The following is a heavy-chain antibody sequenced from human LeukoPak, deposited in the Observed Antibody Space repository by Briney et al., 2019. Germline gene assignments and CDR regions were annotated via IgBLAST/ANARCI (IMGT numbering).Heavy chain of an antibody. CDR2: IHYTGKN. V-gene: IGHV4-59*01. D-gene: IGHD1-1*01. Sequence: SETLPLTCSVSGDSITNYYWNWVRQPPGKGLEWIGYIHYTGKNYYNPSLKSRITMSVDTSKSQFSLKLSSVTTADTAVYYCAKWHERLLAFDSWGQGALVTVSS. J-gene: IGHJ4*02. CDR3: AKWHERLLAFDS. CDR1: GDSITNYY.